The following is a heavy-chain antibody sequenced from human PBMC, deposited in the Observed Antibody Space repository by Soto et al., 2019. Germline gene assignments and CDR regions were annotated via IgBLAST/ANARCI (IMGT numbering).Heavy chain of an antibody. CDR2: IYYSGST. CDR1: GGSISSSSYY. V-gene: IGHV4-39*01. CDR3: ARMEIVVVPAAARPGNAFDI. D-gene: IGHD2-2*03. Sequence: QLQLQESGPGLVKPSETLSLTCTVSGGSISSSSYYWGWIRQPPGKGLEWLGSIYYSGSTYYNPSLKSRVTISVDTSKNQFSLKLSSVTAADTAAYYCARMEIVVVPAAARPGNAFDIWGQGTMVTVSS. J-gene: IGHJ3*02.